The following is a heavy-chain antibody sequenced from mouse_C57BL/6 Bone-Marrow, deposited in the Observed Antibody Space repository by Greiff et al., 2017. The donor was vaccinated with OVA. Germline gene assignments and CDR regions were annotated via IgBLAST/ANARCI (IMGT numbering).Heavy chain of an antibody. CDR2: ISDGGSYT. V-gene: IGHV5-4*03. D-gene: IGHD1-1*01. CDR3: ARRAGGYYGSSCDD. Sequence: EVKLMESGGGLVKPGGSLKLSCAASGFTFSSYAMSWVRQTPEKRLEWVATISDGGSYTYYPDNVKGRFTISRDNAKNNLYLQMSHLKSEDTAMYYCARRAGGYYGSSCDDWGQGTTLTVSS. CDR1: GFTFSSYA. J-gene: IGHJ2*01.